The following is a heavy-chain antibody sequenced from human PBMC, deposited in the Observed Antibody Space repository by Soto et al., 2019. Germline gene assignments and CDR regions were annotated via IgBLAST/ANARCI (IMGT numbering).Heavy chain of an antibody. D-gene: IGHD1-7*01. CDR1: EFTFNTYA. V-gene: IGHV3-30*03. J-gene: IGHJ6*02. CDR2: IAYDGNEK. Sequence: QAQLVDSGGGVVQPGRSLRLSCAASEFTFNTYAMHWVRQAPGKGLEWVAVIAYDGNEKYYADSVKGRFTISRDNSKNALYLQMNTLRPEDTAMYYCARDVGNYVPYYYGMDVWGQGTTVTVSS. CDR3: ARDVGNYVPYYYGMDV.